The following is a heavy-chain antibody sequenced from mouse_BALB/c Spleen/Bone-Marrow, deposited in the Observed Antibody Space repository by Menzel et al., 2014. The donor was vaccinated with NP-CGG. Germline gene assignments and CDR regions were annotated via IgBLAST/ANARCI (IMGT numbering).Heavy chain of an antibody. CDR3: ARRGWDGYFDY. Sequence: EVMLVESGGGLVKLGGSLKLSCAASGFTFSSYYMSWVRQTPEKRLELVAAINSNGGSTYYPDTVKGRFTISRDNAKNTLYLQMGSLKFEDTALYYCARRGWDGYFDYWGQGTTLTVSS. V-gene: IGHV5-6-2*01. CDR2: INSNGGST. D-gene: IGHD4-1*01. J-gene: IGHJ2*01. CDR1: GFTFSSYY.